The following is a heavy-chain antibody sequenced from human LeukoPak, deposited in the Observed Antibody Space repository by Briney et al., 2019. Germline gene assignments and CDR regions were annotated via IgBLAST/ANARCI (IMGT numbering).Heavy chain of an antibody. CDR2: IYYSGNT. Sequence: PSETLSLTCTVSGGSITTTTYYWGWIRQPPGKGLEWIGSIYYSGNTYYNPSLKSRVTISLDTSKNQFSLKLTSVTAADTAVYYCARGSSGYDFYFFDYWDQGTLVTVSS. CDR1: GGSITTTTYY. CDR3: ARGSSGYDFYFFDY. D-gene: IGHD5-12*01. J-gene: IGHJ4*02. V-gene: IGHV4-39*07.